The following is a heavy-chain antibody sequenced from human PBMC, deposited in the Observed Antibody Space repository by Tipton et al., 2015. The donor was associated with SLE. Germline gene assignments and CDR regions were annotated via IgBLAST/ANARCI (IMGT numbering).Heavy chain of an antibody. V-gene: IGHV4-59*01. CDR2: MYFSGSA. J-gene: IGHJ4*02. CDR3: ARAYGSDPFDY. CDR1: GGSISTYF. Sequence: TLSLTCTVSGGSISTYFWNWVRQPPGKGLEWIGYMYFSGSAGYNPSLKSRVSISVDTSRNEFSLKMNSVTSADTAVYYCARAYGSDPFDYWGQGVPVTVSS. D-gene: IGHD4-17*01.